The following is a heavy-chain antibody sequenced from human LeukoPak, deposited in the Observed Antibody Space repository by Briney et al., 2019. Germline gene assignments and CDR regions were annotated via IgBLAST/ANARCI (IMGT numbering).Heavy chain of an antibody. D-gene: IGHD5-18*01. V-gene: IGHV3-7*01. J-gene: IGHJ4*02. CDR3: ARIIVRGDSYGWDH. Sequence: GGSLRLSCAGSGFTFSSHWMSWVRQAPGKGLEWVANIKQDGSEKFYVDSVKGRFTISRDNAKNSLYLQMNSLRAEDTAVYYCARIIVRGDSYGWDHWGQGTLVTVSS. CDR2: IKQDGSEK. CDR1: GFTFSSHW.